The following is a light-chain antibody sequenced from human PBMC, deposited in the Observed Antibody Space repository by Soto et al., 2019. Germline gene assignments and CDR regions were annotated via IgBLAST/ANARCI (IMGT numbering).Light chain of an antibody. J-gene: IGLJ1*01. Sequence: QSALTQPASVSGSPGQSITISCTGTSSDVGGYNYVSGYQQHPGKAPKLMIYEVSNRPSGVSNRFSGSKSGNTASLTISGLQAEDEADYFCNSYGRTSTRYVFGTGTKLTVL. CDR2: EVS. CDR3: NSYGRTSTRYV. V-gene: IGLV2-14*01. CDR1: SSDVGGYNY.